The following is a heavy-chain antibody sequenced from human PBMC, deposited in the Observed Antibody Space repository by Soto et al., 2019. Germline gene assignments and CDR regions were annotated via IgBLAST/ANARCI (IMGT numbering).Heavy chain of an antibody. CDR2: TSYDEINK. D-gene: IGHD6-19*01. V-gene: IGHV3-30*18. J-gene: IGHJ3*02. Sequence: QVQLVESGGGVVQPGRSLRRSCAASGFTFSSTGMNWVRQAPGTGLEWVALTSYDEINKYYADSVKGRFTISRDNSKNTLYLQMNNLRVEDTAVYYCAKGGRQWLGDDAFDIWGQGTMVTVSS. CDR3: AKGGRQWLGDDAFDI. CDR1: GFTFSSTG.